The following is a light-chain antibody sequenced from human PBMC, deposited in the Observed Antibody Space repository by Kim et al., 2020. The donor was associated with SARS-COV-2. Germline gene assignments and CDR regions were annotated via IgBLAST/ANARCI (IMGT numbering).Light chain of an antibody. Sequence: GLSVTISRTGSSRDVGAYTSVSCYQQHPGKAPKLVICDVNRRPSGVPDRFSGSNSGNTSSLTISGVQAEDEADYSCCSYAGTYPWVFGGGTQLTVL. CDR3: CSYAGTYPWV. J-gene: IGLJ3*02. CDR2: DVN. CDR1: SRDVGAYTS. V-gene: IGLV2-11*03.